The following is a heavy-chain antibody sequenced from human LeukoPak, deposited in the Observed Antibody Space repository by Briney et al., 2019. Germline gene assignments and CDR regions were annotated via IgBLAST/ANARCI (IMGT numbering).Heavy chain of an antibody. CDR1: GYTFTSYA. Sequence: ASVKVSCKPYGYTFTSYAMHWVRQAPGQRLEWMGWINHGNANTKYPQKFQGRVTITRDTSASTAYMELSSLRSEDTAVYYCARDIVVVTANGREDDAFDIWGQGKIVTVSS. CDR3: ARDIVVVTANGREDDAFDI. CDR2: INHGNANT. J-gene: IGHJ3*02. V-gene: IGHV1-3*01. D-gene: IGHD2-21*02.